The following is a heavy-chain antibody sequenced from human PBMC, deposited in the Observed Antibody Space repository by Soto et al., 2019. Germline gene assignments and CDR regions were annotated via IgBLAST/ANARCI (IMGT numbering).Heavy chain of an antibody. Sequence: QAQLEQSGGEVKKPGSSVKVTCKASRVAFSKFIVTWVRQAPGLGLEWVGGIIPIFGTANYAQKFQGRVTITADESTSTSYMEVNNLRSEDMAVYYCAKVRYSSPMGYYYGMDVWGQGTTVTVS. V-gene: IGHV1-69*01. CDR3: AKVRYSSPMGYYYGMDV. CDR1: RVAFSKFI. J-gene: IGHJ6*02. CDR2: IIPIFGTA. D-gene: IGHD6-19*01.